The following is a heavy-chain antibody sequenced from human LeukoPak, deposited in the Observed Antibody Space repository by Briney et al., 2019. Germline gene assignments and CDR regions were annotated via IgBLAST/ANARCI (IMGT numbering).Heavy chain of an antibody. V-gene: IGHV1-46*01. Sequence: ASVKVSCKASGYTFTSYYMHWVRQAPGQGLEWMGIINPSGGSTSYAQKFQGRVTMTRDMSTSTVYMELSSLRSEDTAVYYCAREVYSSGWHAVYYYYYYMDVWGKGTTVTVSS. D-gene: IGHD6-19*01. J-gene: IGHJ6*03. CDR2: INPSGGST. CDR3: AREVYSSGWHAVYYYYYYMDV. CDR1: GYTFTSYY.